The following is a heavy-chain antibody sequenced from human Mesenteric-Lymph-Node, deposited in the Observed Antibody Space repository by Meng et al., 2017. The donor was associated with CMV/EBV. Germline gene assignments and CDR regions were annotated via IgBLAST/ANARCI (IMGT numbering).Heavy chain of an antibody. J-gene: IGHJ4*02. Sequence: QVALKQWGAGLVKPSETLSLTCAVYGGSFSGYYWSWIRQPPGKGLEWIGEINHSGSTNYNPSLKSRVTISVDTSKNQFSLKLSSVTAADTAVYYCARHQRWLKSEGGFNYWGQGTLVTVSS. CDR1: GGSFSGYY. CDR2: INHSGST. CDR3: ARHQRWLKSEGGFNY. V-gene: IGHV4-34*01. D-gene: IGHD4-23*01.